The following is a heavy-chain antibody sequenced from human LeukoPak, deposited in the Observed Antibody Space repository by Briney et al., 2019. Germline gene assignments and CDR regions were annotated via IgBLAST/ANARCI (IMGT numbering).Heavy chain of an antibody. CDR2: ISYDGTNK. V-gene: IGHV3-30*18. Sequence: GGSLRLSCAVSGFTFSSYGMHWVREAPGKGLEWMAVISYDGTNKYYADSVKGRFTISRDNSKNTLYLQMNSLRAEDTAVYYCAKDLNYDFWSGLGNWGQGTLVTVSS. CDR1: GFTFSSYG. CDR3: AKDLNYDFWSGLGN. J-gene: IGHJ4*02. D-gene: IGHD3-3*01.